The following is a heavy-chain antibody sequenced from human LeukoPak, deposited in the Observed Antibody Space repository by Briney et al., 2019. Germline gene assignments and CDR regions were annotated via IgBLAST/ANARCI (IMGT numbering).Heavy chain of an antibody. CDR2: IYYSGST. J-gene: IGHJ4*01. CDR3: CRGDTSCWYPYYLDS. CDR1: GGSISSSSYY. D-gene: IGHD6-13*01. Sequence: SETLSLTCTVSGGSISSSSYYWGWIRQPPGKGLEWIGSIYYSGSTFYNPSLKSRVTISVDTSKNQFSLNLNSVTAADTAVYYCCRGDTSCWYPYYLDSWAKETRAP. V-gene: IGHV4-39*07.